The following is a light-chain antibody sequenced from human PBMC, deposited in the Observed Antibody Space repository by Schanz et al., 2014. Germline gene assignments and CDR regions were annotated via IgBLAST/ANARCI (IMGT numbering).Light chain of an antibody. Sequence: EIVLTQSPGTLSLSPGERATLSCRASQSVSNSYLAWYQQKPGQAPRLLIYGASSRATGIPDRFSGSGSGTDFTLTISRLEPEDFAVYYCQQRSSWRGYTFGQGTKLEIK. J-gene: IGKJ2*01. CDR1: QSVSNSY. CDR2: GAS. CDR3: QQRSSWRGYT. V-gene: IGKV3D-20*02.